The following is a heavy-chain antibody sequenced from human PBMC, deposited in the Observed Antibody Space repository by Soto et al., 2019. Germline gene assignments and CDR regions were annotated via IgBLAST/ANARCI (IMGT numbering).Heavy chain of an antibody. CDR3: ARGRSRYYDSSGYYYGY. J-gene: IGHJ4*02. CDR1: GGSFSGYY. Sequence: SETLSLTCAVYGGSFSGYYWSWIRQPPGKGLEWIGEINHSGSTNYNPSLKSRVTISVDTSKNQFSLKLSSVTAADTAVYYCARGRSRYYDSSGYYYGYWGQGTLVTVSS. CDR2: INHSGST. D-gene: IGHD3-22*01. V-gene: IGHV4-34*01.